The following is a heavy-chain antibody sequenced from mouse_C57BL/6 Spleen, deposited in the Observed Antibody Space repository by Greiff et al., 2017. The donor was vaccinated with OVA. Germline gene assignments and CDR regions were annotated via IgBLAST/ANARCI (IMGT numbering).Heavy chain of an antibody. Sequence: VQLQQSGAELVKPGASVKLSCKASGYTFTSYWMQWVKQRPGQGLEWIGEIDPSDSYTNYNQKFKGKATLTVDTSSSTAYMQLSSLTSEDSAVYYCARRGYGSSPWGQGTTLTVSS. D-gene: IGHD1-1*01. CDR1: GYTFTSYW. CDR3: ARRGYGSSP. J-gene: IGHJ2*01. CDR2: IDPSDSYT. V-gene: IGHV1-50*01.